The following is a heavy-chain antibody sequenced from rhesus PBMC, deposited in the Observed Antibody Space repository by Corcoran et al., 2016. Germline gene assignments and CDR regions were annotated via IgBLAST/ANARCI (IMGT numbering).Heavy chain of an antibody. Sequence: QLQLQESGPGLVKPSETLSVTCAVSGGSNSSSYWSWIRQAPGKGLEWIGYIYGSGSSTNYNPPLKSLVTLSVDTSKNQLSLKLSSVTTADTAVYYCARGDTAGTVFDYWGQGVLVTVSS. V-gene: IGHV4-169*01. CDR2: IYGSGSST. CDR1: GGSNSSSY. J-gene: IGHJ4*01. D-gene: IGHD5-42*01. CDR3: ARGDTAGTVFDY.